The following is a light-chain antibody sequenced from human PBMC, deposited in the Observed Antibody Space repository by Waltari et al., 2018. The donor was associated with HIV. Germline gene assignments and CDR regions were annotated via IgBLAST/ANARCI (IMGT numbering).Light chain of an antibody. Sequence: LTQSPATLSVSPWERVTLSCRASQSLTANLAWYQQRPGQAPRLLLYGASSRATDIPARFTGSGSGTDYTLTISSVQSEYSAVYYCQQNIHWPPYTFGQGTKL. J-gene: IGKJ2*01. CDR2: GAS. V-gene: IGKV3-15*01. CDR3: QQNIHWPPYT. CDR1: QSLTAN.